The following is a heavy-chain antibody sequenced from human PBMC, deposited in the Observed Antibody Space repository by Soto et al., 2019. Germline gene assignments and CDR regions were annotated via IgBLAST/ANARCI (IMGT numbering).Heavy chain of an antibody. D-gene: IGHD3-3*01. CDR2: IYYSGST. CDR1: GGSISSYY. Sequence: SETLSLTCTVSGGSISSYYWSWIRQPPGKGLEWIGYIYYSGSTSYNPSLKSRVTISVDTSKNQFSLKLNSMTAADTAVYYCARHSKKPGDFDYYYGMDVWGQGTTVTVSS. J-gene: IGHJ6*02. V-gene: IGHV4-59*08. CDR3: ARHSKKPGDFDYYYGMDV.